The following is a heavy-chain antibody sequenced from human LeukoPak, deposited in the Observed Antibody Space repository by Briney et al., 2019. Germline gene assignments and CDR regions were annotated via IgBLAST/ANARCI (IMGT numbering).Heavy chain of an antibody. Sequence: GGSLRLSCGASGFTFSSYAMHWVRQALGKGLEWVAVISYDGSNTYYADSVKGRFTISRDNSKNTLYVQMNSLRAEDTAVYYCARRYCSSTSCLIDYWGQGTLVTVSS. D-gene: IGHD2-2*01. CDR1: GFTFSSYA. CDR2: ISYDGSNT. V-gene: IGHV3-30-3*01. J-gene: IGHJ4*02. CDR3: ARRYCSSTSCLIDY.